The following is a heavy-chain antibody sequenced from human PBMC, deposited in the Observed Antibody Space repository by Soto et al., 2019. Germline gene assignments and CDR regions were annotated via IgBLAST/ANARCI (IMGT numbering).Heavy chain of an antibody. J-gene: IGHJ4*02. CDR1: GGSISTYY. V-gene: IGHV4-59*01. CDR2: IYYSGNT. CDR3: SRSRGNGWLFAH. D-gene: IGHD2-8*01. Sequence: LPLTWSVSGGSISTYYWSWFRQPPGKGLEWIGYIYYSGNTKYNPSLKSRVTISLDKAKNQFSLDLTSLKAADTAMYDFSRSRGNGWLFAHWGQGTLVTVA.